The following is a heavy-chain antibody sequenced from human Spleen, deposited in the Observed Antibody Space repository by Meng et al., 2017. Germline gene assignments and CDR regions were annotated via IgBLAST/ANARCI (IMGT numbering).Heavy chain of an antibody. J-gene: IGHJ4*02. CDR3: ARVWTTASSGYYHRYFDY. CDR1: GGSFDCYY. V-gene: IGHV4-34*02. D-gene: IGHD3-22*01. Sequence: QWGAGLLRPSETLSLTCAVYGGSFDCYYWSWIRLPPWKGLEWIGEINHSGSTNYNPSLTSRVTISVDTSKNQFSLKLSSVAAADTAVYYCARVWTTASSGYYHRYFDYWGQGTLVTVSS. CDR2: INHSGST.